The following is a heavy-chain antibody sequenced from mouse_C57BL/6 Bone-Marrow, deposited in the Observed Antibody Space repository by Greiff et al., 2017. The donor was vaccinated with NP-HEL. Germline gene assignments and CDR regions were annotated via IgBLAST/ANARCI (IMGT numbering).Heavy chain of an antibody. CDR3: ARILYGPFDY. CDR2: INPNNGGT. J-gene: IGHJ2*01. Sequence: EVQLQQSGPELVKPGASVKISCKASGYTFTDYYMNWVKQSHGKSLEWIGDINPNNGGTSYNQKFKGKATLTVDKSSSTAYMELRSLTSEDSAVSYCARILYGPFDYWGQGTTLTVSS. V-gene: IGHV1-26*01. CDR1: GYTFTDYY. D-gene: IGHD1-1*02.